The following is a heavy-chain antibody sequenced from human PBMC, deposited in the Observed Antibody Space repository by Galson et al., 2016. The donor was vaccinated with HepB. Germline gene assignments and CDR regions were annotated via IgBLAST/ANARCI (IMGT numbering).Heavy chain of an antibody. CDR3: AGGWVRGFYYFDY. D-gene: IGHD3-10*01. J-gene: IGHJ4*02. Sequence: SVKVSCKASGNTFTNHYIHWVRQAPGQGLEWMGIINPTGGSTSYAQKFQGRLTMTRDTSTSTVYMKLSSLRSEDTAVYYCAGGWVRGFYYFDYWGQGTLVTVSS. CDR2: INPTGGST. V-gene: IGHV1-46*01. CDR1: GNTFTNHY.